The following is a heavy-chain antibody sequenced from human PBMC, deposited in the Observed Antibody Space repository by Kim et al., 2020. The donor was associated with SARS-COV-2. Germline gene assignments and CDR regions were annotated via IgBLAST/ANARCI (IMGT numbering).Heavy chain of an antibody. CDR1: GYTLTDLS. CDR3: ATVRSIGDYCRDV. CDR2: FDPEDGET. J-gene: IGHJ6*02. V-gene: IGHV1-24*01. Sequence: ASVKVSCKVSGYTLTDLSMHWVRQAPGKGLEWMGGFDPEDGETIYAQKFQGRVTMTADTSTDTAYMELSSLRSEDTAVYYCATVRSIGDYCRDVWGQGTT. D-gene: IGHD3-16*01.